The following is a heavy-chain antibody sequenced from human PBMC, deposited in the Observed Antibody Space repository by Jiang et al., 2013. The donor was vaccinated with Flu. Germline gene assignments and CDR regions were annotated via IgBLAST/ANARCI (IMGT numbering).Heavy chain of an antibody. CDR3: ARTVTPYYYYYMDV. CDR2: IYYSGST. V-gene: IGHV4-61*01. Sequence: GLLKPSETLSLTCTVSGGSVSSGSYYWSWIRQPPGKGLEWIGYIYYSGSTNYNPSLKSRVTISVDTSKNQFSLKLSSVTAADTAVYYCARTVTPYYYYYMDVWGKGTTVTVSS. CDR1: GGSVSSGSYY. D-gene: IGHD3-16*02. J-gene: IGHJ6*03.